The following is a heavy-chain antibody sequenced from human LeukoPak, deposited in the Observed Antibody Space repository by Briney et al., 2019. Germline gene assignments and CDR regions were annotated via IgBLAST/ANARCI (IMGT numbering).Heavy chain of an antibody. D-gene: IGHD1-26*01. Sequence: SETLSLTCTVSGDSISSSRFYWAWIRQPPGKGLEWIGSILYTGRTFYNPSLKSRVTISVDTSKNQFSLRLGSVTASDTAVYYCARRDVGATIDYWGQGTLVTVSS. CDR2: ILYTGRT. CDR3: ARRDVGATIDY. J-gene: IGHJ4*02. CDR1: GDSISSSRFY. V-gene: IGHV4-39*01.